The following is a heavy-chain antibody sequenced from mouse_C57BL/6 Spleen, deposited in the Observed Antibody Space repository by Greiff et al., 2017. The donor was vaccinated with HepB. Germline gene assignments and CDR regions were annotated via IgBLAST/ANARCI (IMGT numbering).Heavy chain of an antibody. CDR3: TTIYYDYSWFAY. CDR2: IDPETGGT. J-gene: IGHJ3*01. CDR1: GYTFTDYE. V-gene: IGHV1-15*01. Sequence: QVQLQQSGAELVRPGASVTLSCKASGYTFTDYEMHWVKQTPVHGLEWIGAIDPETGGTAYNQKFKGKAILTADKSSSTAYMELRSLTSEDSAVYYCTTIYYDYSWFAYWGQGTLVTVSA. D-gene: IGHD2-4*01.